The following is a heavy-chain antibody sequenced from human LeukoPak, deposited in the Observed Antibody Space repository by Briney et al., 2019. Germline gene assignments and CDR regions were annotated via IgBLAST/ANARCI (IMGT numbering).Heavy chain of an antibody. D-gene: IGHD2-21*01. CDR2: INHSGST. CDR1: GGSFSGYY. V-gene: IGHV4-34*01. Sequence: PSETLSLTCAVHGGSFSGYYWSWIRQTPGRGLEWIGEINHSGSTNYNPSLESRVTISVDTSKNQFSLKLSSVTAADTAVYYCARVGQEIEGDWYFDLWGRGTLVTVSS. J-gene: IGHJ2*01. CDR3: ARVGQEIEGDWYFDL.